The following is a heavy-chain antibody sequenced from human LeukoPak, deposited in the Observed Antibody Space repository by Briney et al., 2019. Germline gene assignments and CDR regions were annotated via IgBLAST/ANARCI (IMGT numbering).Heavy chain of an antibody. CDR1: GYSFTSYW. V-gene: IGHV5-51*01. Sequence: GESLKISFKGSGYSFTSYWVAWVRQMPGKGLEWMGIIYPGDSDTRYSPSFQGQVTISADKSISTAYLQWSSLKASDTAMYYCARHKGWNYYDDWFDPWGQGALVTVSS. CDR2: IYPGDSDT. CDR3: ARHKGWNYYDDWFDP. J-gene: IGHJ5*02. D-gene: IGHD3-22*01.